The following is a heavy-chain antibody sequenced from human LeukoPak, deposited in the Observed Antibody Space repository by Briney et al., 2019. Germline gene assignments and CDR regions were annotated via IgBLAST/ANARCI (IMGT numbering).Heavy chain of an antibody. CDR3: ARGRLVRGLILVDAFDI. V-gene: IGHV1-8*01. CDR1: GYSFTSYD. D-gene: IGHD3-10*01. J-gene: IGHJ3*02. Sequence: GASVKVSCKASGYSFTSYDVNWVRQATGQGLEWMGWMNPNSDTTGYAQKFQGRITLTRSTSISTAYMELSSLRSEDTAVYYCARGRLVRGLILVDAFDIWGQGTVVTVSS. CDR2: MNPNSDTT.